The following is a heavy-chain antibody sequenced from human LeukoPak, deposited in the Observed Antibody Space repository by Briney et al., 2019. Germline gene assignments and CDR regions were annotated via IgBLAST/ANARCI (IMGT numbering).Heavy chain of an antibody. Sequence: SETLSLTCAVSGGSISSGGYSWSWIRQPPGKGLEWIGYIYHSGSTYYNPSLKSRVTISVDRSKNQFSLKLSSVTAADTAVYYCASYYYDSSGYQFDYWGQGTLVTVSS. CDR2: IYHSGST. CDR1: GGSISSGGYS. CDR3: ASYYYDSSGYQFDY. J-gene: IGHJ4*02. V-gene: IGHV4-30-2*01. D-gene: IGHD3-22*01.